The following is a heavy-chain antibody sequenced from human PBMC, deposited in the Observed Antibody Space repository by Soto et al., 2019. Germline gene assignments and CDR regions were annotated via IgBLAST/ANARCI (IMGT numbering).Heavy chain of an antibody. CDR3: ARANYYDSSGPGEGWFDP. V-gene: IGHV1-69*06. D-gene: IGHD3-22*01. Sequence: GASVKVSCKASGGTFSSYAISWVRQAPGQGLEWMGGIIPIFGTANYAQKFQGRVTITADKSTSTAYMELRSLRSEDTAVYYCARANYYDSSGPGEGWFDPWGQGTLVTV. CDR2: IIPIFGTA. J-gene: IGHJ5*02. CDR1: GGTFSSYA.